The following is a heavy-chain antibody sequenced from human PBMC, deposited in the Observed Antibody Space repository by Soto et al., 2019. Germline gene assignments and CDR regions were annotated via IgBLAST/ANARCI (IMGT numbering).Heavy chain of an antibody. Sequence: GGSLRLSCAASGFTFSSYAMSWARQAPGKGLEWVSAISGSGGSTYYADSVKGRFTISRDNSKNTLYLQMNSLRAEDTAVYYCAKGDDYYDSSGYYYPYWGQGTLVTVSS. J-gene: IGHJ4*02. CDR1: GFTFSSYA. V-gene: IGHV3-23*01. CDR3: AKGDDYYDSSGYYYPY. D-gene: IGHD3-22*01. CDR2: ISGSGGST.